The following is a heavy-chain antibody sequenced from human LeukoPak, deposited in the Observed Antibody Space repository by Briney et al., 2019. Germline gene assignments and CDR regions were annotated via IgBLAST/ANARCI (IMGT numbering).Heavy chain of an antibody. CDR2: IYYSGST. V-gene: IGHV4-39*01. CDR3: ARLTIYCGGDCYLRSAEYFQH. D-gene: IGHD2-21*02. CDR1: GGSISSSSYY. J-gene: IGHJ1*01. Sequence: SETLSLTCTVSGGSISSSSYYWGWIRQPPGKGLEWIGSIYYSGSTYYNPSLKSRVTISVDTSKNQFSLKLSSVTAADTAAYYCARLTIYCGGDCYLRSAEYFQHWGQGTLVTVSS.